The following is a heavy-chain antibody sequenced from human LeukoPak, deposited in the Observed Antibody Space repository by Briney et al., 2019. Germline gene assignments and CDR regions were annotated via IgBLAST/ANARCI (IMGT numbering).Heavy chain of an antibody. V-gene: IGHV4-59*08. Sequence: SETLSLTCTVSGGSISNYYWSWIRQPPGKGLEWIGYIYYSGNTNYNPSLKSRVTISVDTSKNQFSLKLSSVTAADTAVYYCARSLYYYGSGSYPYFDYWGQGTLVTVSS. CDR2: IYYSGNT. CDR3: ARSLYYYGSGSYPYFDY. J-gene: IGHJ4*02. CDR1: GGSISNYY. D-gene: IGHD3-10*01.